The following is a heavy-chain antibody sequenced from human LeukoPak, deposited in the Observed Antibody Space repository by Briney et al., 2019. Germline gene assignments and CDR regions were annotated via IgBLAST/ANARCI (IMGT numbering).Heavy chain of an antibody. CDR3: ATRPAGNTWAAIFDF. Sequence: SETLSLTCTVFGSMSNHFWSWIRQPPGQGLEWIGYIYGTGATDYNPSLKSRVTMSVDTSANQFSLKLSSVTTADTAVYYCATRPAGNTWAAIFDFWGRGTLVTVSS. J-gene: IGHJ5*01. CDR1: GSMSNHF. V-gene: IGHV4-59*11. D-gene: IGHD6-6*01. CDR2: IYGTGAT.